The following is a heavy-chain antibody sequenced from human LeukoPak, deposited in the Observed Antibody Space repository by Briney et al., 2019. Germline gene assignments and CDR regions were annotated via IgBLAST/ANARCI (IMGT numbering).Heavy chain of an antibody. J-gene: IGHJ4*02. CDR2: IIPIFGTA. V-gene: IGHV1-69*05. D-gene: IGHD3-10*01. Sequence: SVKVSCKASGGTFSSYAISWVRQAPGQGLEWMGGIIPIFGTANYAQKFQGRVTITTDESTSTAYMEQSSLRSEDTAVYYCATATPGGSGKLDDWGQGVLVTVSS. CDR1: GGTFSSYA. CDR3: ATATPGGSGKLDD.